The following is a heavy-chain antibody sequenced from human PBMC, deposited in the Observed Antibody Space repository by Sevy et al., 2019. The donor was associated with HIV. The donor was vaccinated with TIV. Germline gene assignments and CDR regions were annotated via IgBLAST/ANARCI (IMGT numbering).Heavy chain of an antibody. V-gene: IGHV4-59*08. CDR1: GGSINSDH. CDR3: ARRNDFDI. CDR2: VYYTGGT. Sequence: SETLSLTCTVSGGSINSDHWNWIRQPPGKGLEWFGYVYYTGGTNYNPSLKNRVTISVDRTKNQFSLKLTSVTAADTAGXYCARRNDFDIWGQGTMVTVSS. J-gene: IGHJ3*02.